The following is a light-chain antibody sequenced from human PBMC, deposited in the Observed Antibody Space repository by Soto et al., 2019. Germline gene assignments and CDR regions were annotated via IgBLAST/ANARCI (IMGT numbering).Light chain of an antibody. Sequence: EIVMTQSPGTLSVSPGERATLSCRASQSVSSRLAWYQQKPGQAPSLLIYGASTRATGIPARFSGSGSGTEFTLIITSLQSEDFAVYYCQQYNDWPSLTFGGGTKVEIK. CDR2: GAS. V-gene: IGKV3-15*01. CDR3: QQYNDWPSLT. CDR1: QSVSSR. J-gene: IGKJ4*01.